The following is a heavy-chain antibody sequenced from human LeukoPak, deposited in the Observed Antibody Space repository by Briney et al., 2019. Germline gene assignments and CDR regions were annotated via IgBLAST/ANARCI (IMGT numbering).Heavy chain of an antibody. V-gene: IGHV3-23*01. D-gene: IGHD1-26*01. Sequence: GGSLRLSCAASGVTFISYAMSWVRQAPGKGLEWVSAISGSGGSTYYADSVKGRFTISRDNSKNTLYLQMHSLRDEDTAVYYCAKDRAELLFIFDYWGQETLVTLPS. CDR1: GVTFISYA. J-gene: IGHJ4*02. CDR3: AKDRAELLFIFDY. CDR2: ISGSGGST.